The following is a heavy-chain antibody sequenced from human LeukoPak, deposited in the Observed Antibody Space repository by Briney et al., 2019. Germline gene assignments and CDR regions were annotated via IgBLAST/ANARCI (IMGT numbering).Heavy chain of an antibody. CDR3: AIRQLVRTDYFDY. CDR2: INHSGST. CDR1: GGSFSGYY. J-gene: IGHJ4*02. D-gene: IGHD6-6*01. V-gene: IGHV4-34*01. Sequence: PSETLSLTCAVYGGSFSGYYWSWIRQPPGKGLEWIGEINHSGSTNYNPSLKSRVTISVDTSKNQFSLKLSSVTAADTAVYYCAIRQLVRTDYFDYWGQGTLVTVSS.